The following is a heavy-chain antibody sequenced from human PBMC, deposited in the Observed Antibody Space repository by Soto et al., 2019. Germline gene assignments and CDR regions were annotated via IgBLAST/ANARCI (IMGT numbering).Heavy chain of an antibody. CDR2: IYYSGST. CDR1: GGSISSGDYY. Sequence: PSETLSLTCTVSGGSISSGDYYWSWIRQPPGKGLEWIGYIYYSGSTYYNPSLKSRVTISVDTSKNQFSLKLSSVTAADTAVYYCARAVSGWPTYYYYMDVWGKGTTVTVSS. D-gene: IGHD6-19*01. CDR3: ARAVSGWPTYYYYMDV. V-gene: IGHV4-30-4*01. J-gene: IGHJ6*03.